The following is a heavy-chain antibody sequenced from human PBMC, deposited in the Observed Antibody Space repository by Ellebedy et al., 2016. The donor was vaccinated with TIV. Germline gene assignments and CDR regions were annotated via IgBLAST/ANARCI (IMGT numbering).Heavy chain of an antibody. Sequence: SETLSLTCTVSGGSISSYYWSWIRQPAGKGLEWIGRIYTSGSTNYNPSLKSRVTMSVDTSKNQFSLKLSSVTAADTAMYYCARERGIAVAGTAGMDVWGQGTTVTVSS. CDR3: ARERGIAVAGTAGMDV. CDR1: GGSISSYY. J-gene: IGHJ6*02. D-gene: IGHD6-19*01. CDR2: IYTSGST. V-gene: IGHV4-4*07.